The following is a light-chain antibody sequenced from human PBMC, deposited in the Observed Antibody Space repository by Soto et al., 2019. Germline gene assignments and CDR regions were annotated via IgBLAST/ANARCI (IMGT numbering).Light chain of an antibody. J-gene: IGKJ2*01. CDR3: QQYYDWPPMST. CDR2: AAS. Sequence: EILLTQSPATLSVSPGERATLSCRASQTVGISLAWYQQQPGQPPRLLIYAASTRATGVPARFSGSGSGTEFTLSITSLPSEDFAVYYCQQYYDWPPMSTFGQGTTLEIK. CDR1: QTVGIS. V-gene: IGKV3-15*01.